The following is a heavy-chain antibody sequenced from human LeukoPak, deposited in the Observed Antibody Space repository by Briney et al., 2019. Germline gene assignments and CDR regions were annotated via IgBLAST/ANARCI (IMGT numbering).Heavy chain of an antibody. CDR1: GFTFSSYA. CDR3: AKSSTSWDV. CDR2: ISYDGSNK. D-gene: IGHD2-2*01. Sequence: GGSLRLSCAASGFTFSSYAMHWVRQAPGKGLEWVAVISYDGSNKYYADSVKGRFTISRDNSKNTLYLQMNSLRAEDTAVYYCAKSSTSWDVWGKGTTVTVSP. V-gene: IGHV3-30*01. J-gene: IGHJ6*04.